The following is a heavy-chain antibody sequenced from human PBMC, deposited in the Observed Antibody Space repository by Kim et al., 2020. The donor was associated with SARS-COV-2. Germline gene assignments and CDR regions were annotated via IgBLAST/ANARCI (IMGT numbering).Heavy chain of an antibody. CDR2: ISYNGINK. CDR1: GFNFSNYA. V-gene: IGHV3-30*04. J-gene: IGHJ6*01. CDR3: ARERHYYGAGRGDGLDV. D-gene: IGHD3-10*01. Sequence: GGSLRLSCAASGFNFSNYAVNWVRQAPGKGLEWVAVISYNGINKYYTVSVRGRFTISRDNSKNTLYLQMNSLRTEDTAIYYCARERHYYGAGRGDGLDV.